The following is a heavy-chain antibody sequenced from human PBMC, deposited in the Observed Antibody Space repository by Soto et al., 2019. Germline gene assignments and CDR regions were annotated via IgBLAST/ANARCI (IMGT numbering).Heavy chain of an antibody. CDR3: TVVRGVIASYYYYGMDV. CDR1: GFTFSNAW. V-gene: IGHV3-15*07. D-gene: IGHD3-10*01. CDR2: IKSKTDGGTT. J-gene: IGHJ6*02. Sequence: GGSLRLSCAASGFTFSNAWMNWVRQAPGKGLEWVGRIKSKTDGGTTDYAAPVKGRFTISRDDSKNTLYLQMNSLKTEDTAVYYCTVVRGVIASYYYYGMDVWGQGTTVTVSS.